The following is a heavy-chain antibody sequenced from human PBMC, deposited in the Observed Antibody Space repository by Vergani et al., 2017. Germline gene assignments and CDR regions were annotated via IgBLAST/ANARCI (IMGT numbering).Heavy chain of an antibody. CDR3: TTAWGLYYLHGEYFQY. J-gene: IGHJ1*01. CDR1: GFTFDTYT. Sequence: EVQLLESGGGLVQPGGPRRLSCAGAGFTFDTYTMAYVRQAPGKGLEGVATISSGGGDIFYADSVKGRFTISRDNSRNTLFLQMNSLKDEDTAVYYCTTAWGLYYLHGEYFQYWGRGTLVSVSS. CDR2: ISSGGGDI. V-gene: IGHV3-23*01. D-gene: IGHD3-10*01.